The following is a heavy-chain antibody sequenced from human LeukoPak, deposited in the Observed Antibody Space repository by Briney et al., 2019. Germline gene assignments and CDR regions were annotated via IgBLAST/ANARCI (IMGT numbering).Heavy chain of an antibody. D-gene: IGHD2-2*01. CDR1: GFTFSDYY. CDR3: AKGHCSSTSCYPRNYYYYGMDV. Sequence: GGSLRLSCAASGFTFSDYYMSWIRQAPGKGLEWVSYISSSGSTIYYADSVKGRFTISRDNAKNSLYLQMNSLRAEDTAVYYCAKGHCSSTSCYPRNYYYYGMDVWGQGTTVTVSS. J-gene: IGHJ6*02. CDR2: ISSSGSTI. V-gene: IGHV3-11*01.